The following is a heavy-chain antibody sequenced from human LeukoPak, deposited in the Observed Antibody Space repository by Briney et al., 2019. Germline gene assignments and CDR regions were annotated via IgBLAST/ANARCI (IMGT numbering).Heavy chain of an antibody. V-gene: IGHV1-18*01. CDR1: GYTFTSYG. Sequence: GASVKVSCKASGYTFTSYGISWVRQAPGQGLEWMGWISAYNGNTNYAQKLQGRVTMTTDTSTSTAYMELRSLRSDDKAVYYCARDIVRGKYQLQGYWGQGTLVTVSS. CDR2: ISAYNGNT. D-gene: IGHD2-2*01. CDR3: ARDIVRGKYQLQGY. J-gene: IGHJ4*02.